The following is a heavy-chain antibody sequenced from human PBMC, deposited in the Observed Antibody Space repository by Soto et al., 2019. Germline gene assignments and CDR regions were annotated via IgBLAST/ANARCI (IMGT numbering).Heavy chain of an antibody. CDR2: IIAYNGNT. CDR3: ARDGGVQARFDP. CDR1: GGTFSSYA. V-gene: IGHV1-18*01. J-gene: IGHJ5*02. D-gene: IGHD2-8*02. Sequence: ASVKVSCKASGGTFSSYAISWVRQAPGQGLEWMGGIIAYNGNTNYAQKLQGRVTMTTDTSTSTAYMELRSLRSDDTAVYYCARDGGVQARFDPWGQGTLVTVSS.